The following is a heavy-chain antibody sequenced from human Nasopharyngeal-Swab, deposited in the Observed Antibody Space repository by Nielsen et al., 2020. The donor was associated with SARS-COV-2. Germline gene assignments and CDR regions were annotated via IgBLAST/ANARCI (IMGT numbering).Heavy chain of an antibody. CDR1: GYTFTSYA. D-gene: IGHD4-11*01. CDR3: ARVPLTVTYFDY. V-gene: IGHV1-3*01. Sequence: ASVKVSCKASGYTFTSYAMHWVRQAPGQRLEWMGWINAGNGNTKYSQKFQGRVTITRDTSASTAYMELSSLRSEDTAVYYCARVPLTVTYFDYWGQGTLVTASS. CDR2: INAGNGNT. J-gene: IGHJ4*02.